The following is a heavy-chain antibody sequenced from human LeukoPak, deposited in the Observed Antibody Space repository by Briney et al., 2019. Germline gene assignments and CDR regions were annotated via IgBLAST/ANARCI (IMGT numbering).Heavy chain of an antibody. CDR2: IGIPGDT. CDR1: GFTFSGYD. CDR3: ARAHVAAGLAFDI. Sequence: GGSLRLSCAASGFTFSGYDMHWLRQAAGKGLEWVSGIGIPGDTYYPGSVKGRFTISRENAKNSLYLQMNSLRAGDTAVYFCARAHVAAGLAFDIWGQGTMVTVSS. D-gene: IGHD6-25*01. V-gene: IGHV3-13*01. J-gene: IGHJ3*02.